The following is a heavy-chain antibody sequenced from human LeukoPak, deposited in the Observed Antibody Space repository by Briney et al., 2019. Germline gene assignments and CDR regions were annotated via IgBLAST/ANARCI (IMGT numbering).Heavy chain of an antibody. CDR1: GYTFTGYY. CDR2: INPNSGGT. CDR3: ARVAGSDFDY. V-gene: IGHV1-2*02. Sequence: GASVKVSCKASGYTFTGYYIHWVRQAPGQGLEWMGWINPNSGGTNYAQKFQGRVTMTRDTSVSTAYMELSRLRSDDTAVYYCARVAGSDFDYWGQGTLVTVSS. J-gene: IGHJ4*02.